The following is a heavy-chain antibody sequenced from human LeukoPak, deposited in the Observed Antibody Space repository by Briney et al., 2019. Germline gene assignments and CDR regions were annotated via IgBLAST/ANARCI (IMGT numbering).Heavy chain of an antibody. Sequence: SETPSLTCTVSGGSISSYSWNWIRQSPGRGLEWIGYVYYSGSTMYNPSLRSRVTISVDRSKNQFSLKVTSVTAADTAVYYCARGAGWYDYWGQGTLVTVSS. CDR2: VYYSGST. CDR1: GGSISSYS. CDR3: ARGAGWYDY. J-gene: IGHJ4*02. V-gene: IGHV4-59*01. D-gene: IGHD6-19*01.